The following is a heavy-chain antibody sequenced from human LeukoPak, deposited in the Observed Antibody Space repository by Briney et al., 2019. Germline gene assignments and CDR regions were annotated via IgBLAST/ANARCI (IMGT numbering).Heavy chain of an antibody. CDR1: GFLFSNYG. CDR3: AKSGSHNAFDT. V-gene: IGHV3-30*02. CDR2: IRSDGTNK. D-gene: IGHD1-26*01. Sequence: GGSLRLSCAASGFLFSNYGMHWVRQAPGKGLEWVAFIRSDGTNKYYADSVKGRFTISRDNSKNTLYLQMNSLRGEDTAVYYCAKSGSHNAFDTWGQGTMVTVSS. J-gene: IGHJ3*02.